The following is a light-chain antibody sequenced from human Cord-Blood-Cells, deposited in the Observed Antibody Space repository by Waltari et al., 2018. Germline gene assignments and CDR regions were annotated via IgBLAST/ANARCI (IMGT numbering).Light chain of an antibody. CDR2: DVS. CDR3: CSYAGSYTLV. Sequence: QSALTQPRSVSGSPGQPVTISCTGTSSDVGGYNYDSWYQQHPGKAPKPMIYDVSKRPSGVPDRFSGSKSGNTASLTISGLQAEDEADYYCCSYAGSYTLVFGGGTKLTVL. CDR1: SSDVGGYNY. V-gene: IGLV2-11*01. J-gene: IGLJ2*01.